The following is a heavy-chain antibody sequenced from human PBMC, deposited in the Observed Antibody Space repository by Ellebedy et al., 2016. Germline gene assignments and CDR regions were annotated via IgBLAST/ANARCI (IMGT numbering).Heavy chain of an antibody. J-gene: IGHJ4*02. CDR2: IIPILGIA. CDR3: AKDGGRFWFDY. CDR1: GGTFSSYA. Sequence: ASVKVSCKASGGTFSSYAISWVRQAPGQGLEWMGGIIPILGIANYAQKFQGRVTITADKSTSTAYMELSSLRSEDTAVYYCAKDGGRFWFDYWGQGTLVTVSS. D-gene: IGHD3-16*01. V-gene: IGHV1-69*10.